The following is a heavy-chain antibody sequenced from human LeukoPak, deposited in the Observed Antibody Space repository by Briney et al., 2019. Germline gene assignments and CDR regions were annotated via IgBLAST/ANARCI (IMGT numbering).Heavy chain of an antibody. V-gene: IGHV1-69*13. J-gene: IGHJ3*02. D-gene: IGHD3-22*01. CDR3: ARRRQWLDAFDI. CDR1: GGTFSSYA. CDR2: IIPIFGTA. Sequence: ASVKVSCKASGGTFSSYAISWVRQAPGQGLEWMGGIIPIFGTANYAQRFQGRVTITADESTSTAYMELSSLRSEDTAVYYCARRRQWLDAFDIWGQGTMVTVSS.